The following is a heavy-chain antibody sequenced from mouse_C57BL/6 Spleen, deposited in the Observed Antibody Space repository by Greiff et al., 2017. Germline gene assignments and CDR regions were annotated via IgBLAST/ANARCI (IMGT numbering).Heavy chain of an antibody. V-gene: IGHV2-2*01. CDR2: IWSGGST. Sequence: QVQLQQSGPGLVQPSQSLSITCTVSGFSLTSYGVHWVRQSPGKGLEWLGVIWSGGSTDYNAAFISRLSISKDNSKSQVFFKMNSLQADDTAIYYCASLYDYDGPGFAYWGQGTLVTVSA. CDR1: GFSLTSYG. J-gene: IGHJ3*01. D-gene: IGHD2-4*01. CDR3: ASLYDYDGPGFAY.